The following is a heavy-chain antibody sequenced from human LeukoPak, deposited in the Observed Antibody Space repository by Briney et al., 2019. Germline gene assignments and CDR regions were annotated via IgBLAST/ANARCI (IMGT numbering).Heavy chain of an antibody. J-gene: IGHJ3*02. Sequence: ASETLSLTCTVSVDSINSHYWSWIRQPAGKGLEWIGRIYTSGKTNYNPSVQGRVIMPMDTSRNQSFFILTSPAAADPAVYYCASVNTYGSDAFDMWGQGTMVTVSS. V-gene: IGHV4-4*07. CDR1: VDSINSHY. CDR3: ASVNTYGSDAFDM. D-gene: IGHD3-10*01. CDR2: IYTSGKT.